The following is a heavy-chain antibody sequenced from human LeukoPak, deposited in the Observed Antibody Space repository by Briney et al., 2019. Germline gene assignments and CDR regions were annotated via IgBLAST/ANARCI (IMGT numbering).Heavy chain of an antibody. CDR1: GYTFTGYY. CDR3: ASRGGYSVTTLVYYGMDV. V-gene: IGHV1-2*06. Sequence: GASVTVSCKASGYTFTGYYMHWVRQAPGQGLEWMGRINPSSGGTNYAQKFQGRVTMTRDTSISTAYMELSRLRSDDTAVYYCASRGGYSVTTLVYYGMDVWGQGTTVTVSS. CDR2: INPSSGGT. D-gene: IGHD4-23*01. J-gene: IGHJ6*02.